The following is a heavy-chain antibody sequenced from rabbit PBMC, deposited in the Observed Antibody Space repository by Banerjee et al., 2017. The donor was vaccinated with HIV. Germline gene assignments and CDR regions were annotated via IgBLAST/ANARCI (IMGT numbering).Heavy chain of an antibody. CDR3: ARGYTGYGYAINL. D-gene: IGHD6-1*01. J-gene: IGHJ4*01. Sequence: QQQLEESGGGLVKPGGTLTLTCKASGFSFSSSYYMCWVRQAPGKGLEWIACIYAGSSDSTWYATWAKGRFTISGTSSTTVTLQMTSLTAADTATYFCARGYTGYGYAINLWGPGTLVTVS. CDR1: GFSFSSSYY. V-gene: IGHV1S45*01. CDR2: IYAGSSDST.